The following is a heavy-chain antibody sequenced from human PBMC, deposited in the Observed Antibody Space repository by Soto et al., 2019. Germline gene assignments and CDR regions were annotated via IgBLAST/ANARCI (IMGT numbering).Heavy chain of an antibody. CDR2: IWYDGSNK. J-gene: IGHJ6*03. D-gene: IGHD6-19*01. CDR3: ARDGGSGWRQNYYMDV. V-gene: IGHV3-33*01. CDR1: GFTFSSYG. Sequence: LTCAASGFTFSSYGMHWVRQAPGKGLEWVAVIWYDGSNKYYADSVKGRFTISRDNSKNTLYLQMNSLRAEDTAVYYCARDGGSGWRQNYYMDVWGKGTTVTVSS.